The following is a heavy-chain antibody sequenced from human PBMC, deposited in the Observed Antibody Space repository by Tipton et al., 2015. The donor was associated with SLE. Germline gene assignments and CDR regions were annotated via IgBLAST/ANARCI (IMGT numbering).Heavy chain of an antibody. J-gene: IGHJ3*01. CDR1: GFTFSNYW. CDR2: IKQDGSEK. V-gene: IGHV3-7*01. Sequence: GSLRLSCAGSGFTFSNYWMSWVRQAPGKGLEWVADIKQDGSEKLYVDSVKDRFLISRDNALHSLYLQMNRLRVDDTARYFCVRRWDAFDVWGPGTTVTVSS. CDR3: VRRWDAFDV.